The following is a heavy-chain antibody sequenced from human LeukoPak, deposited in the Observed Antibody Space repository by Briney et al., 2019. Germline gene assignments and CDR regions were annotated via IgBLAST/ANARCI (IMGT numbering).Heavy chain of an antibody. D-gene: IGHD3-10*01. V-gene: IGHV3-21*01. CDR2: ISISSNYI. CDR1: GFTFSRYS. Sequence: GGSLRLSCAASGFTFSRYSMNWVRQAPGKGLEWVSSISISSNYIYYPDSLKGRFTISRDNAKNSLYLQINSLRAEDTAVYYCARDFVVNYGWSAFDIWGQGTVVIVSS. CDR3: ARDFVVNYGWSAFDI. J-gene: IGHJ3*02.